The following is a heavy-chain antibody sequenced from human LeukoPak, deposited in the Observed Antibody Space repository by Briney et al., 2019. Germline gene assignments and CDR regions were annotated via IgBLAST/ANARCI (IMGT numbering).Heavy chain of an antibody. CDR3: ARDLGYCSGSTCYVGYFDY. CDR1: GFTFSSYA. J-gene: IGHJ4*02. D-gene: IGHD2-15*01. CDR2: ISYDGSNK. V-gene: IGHV3-30-3*01. Sequence: GGSLRLSCAASGFTFSSYAMHWVRQAPGKGLEWVAVISYDGSNKYYADSVKGRFTISRDNSKNTLYLQMNSLRAEDTAVYYCARDLGYCSGSTCYVGYFDYWGQGTLVTVSS.